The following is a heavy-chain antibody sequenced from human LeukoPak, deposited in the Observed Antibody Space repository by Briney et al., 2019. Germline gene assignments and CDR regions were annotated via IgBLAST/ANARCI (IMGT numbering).Heavy chain of an antibody. CDR2: MNPNSGNT. D-gene: IGHD3-10*01. J-gene: IGHJ5*02. Sequence: ASVKVSCKASGYTFTSYDINWVRQATGQGLEWMGWMNPNSGNTGYAQKFQGRVTMTRNTSISTAYMELSSLRSEDTAVYYCARSPPDVLLWFGSVAWWFDPWGQGTLVTVSS. V-gene: IGHV1-8*01. CDR3: ARSPPDVLLWFGSVAWWFDP. CDR1: GYTFTSYD.